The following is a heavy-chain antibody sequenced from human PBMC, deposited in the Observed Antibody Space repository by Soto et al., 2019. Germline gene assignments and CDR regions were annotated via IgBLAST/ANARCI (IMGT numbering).Heavy chain of an antibody. Sequence: ASVKVSCKVSGYTLTELSMHWVRQAPGKGLEWMGGFDPEDGETIYAQKFQGRVTMTEDTSTDTAYMELSSLRSEDTAVYYCGTAGRGSSPNNWFDPWGQGTLVTVSS. CDR1: GYTLTELS. V-gene: IGHV1-24*01. CDR3: GTAGRGSSPNNWFDP. J-gene: IGHJ5*02. CDR2: FDPEDGET. D-gene: IGHD3-10*01.